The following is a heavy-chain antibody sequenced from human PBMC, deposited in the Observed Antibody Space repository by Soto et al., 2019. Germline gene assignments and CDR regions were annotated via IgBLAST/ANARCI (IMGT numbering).Heavy chain of an antibody. D-gene: IGHD3-22*01. CDR2: INPNSGGT. CDR3: ARPDLLNYYDSSGYLVDAFDI. J-gene: IGHJ3*02. V-gene: IGHV1-2*02. Sequence: SVKVSCKASGYTFTGYYMHWVRQAPGQGLEWMGWINPNSGGTNYAQKFQGRVTMTRDTSISTAYMELSRLRSDDTAVYYCARPDLLNYYDSSGYLVDAFDIWGQGTMVTVSS. CDR1: GYTFTGYY.